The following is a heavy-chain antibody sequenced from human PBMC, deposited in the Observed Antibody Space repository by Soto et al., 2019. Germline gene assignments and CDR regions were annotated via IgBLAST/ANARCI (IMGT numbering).Heavy chain of an antibody. D-gene: IGHD6-19*01. CDR1: GYTFTSYA. J-gene: IGHJ4*02. Sequence: QVQLVQSGAEVKKPGASVKVSCKASGYTFTSYAMHWVRQAPGQRLEWMGWINAGNGNTKYSQKFQGRVTITRDTSASTAYMELSSLGSEDTAVYYCARASGSIAVAGYLGYWGQGTLVTVSS. V-gene: IGHV1-3*01. CDR3: ARASGSIAVAGYLGY. CDR2: INAGNGNT.